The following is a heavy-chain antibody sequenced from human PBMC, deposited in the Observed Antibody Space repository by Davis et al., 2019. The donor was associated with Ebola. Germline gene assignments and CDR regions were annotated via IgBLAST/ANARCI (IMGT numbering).Heavy chain of an antibody. Sequence: GESLKISCSASGFTFSSYAMHWVRQAPGKGLEYVSAISSNGGSTYYADSVKGRFTISRDNSKNTLYLQMSSLRAEDTAVYYCVKPQVKGSGSHLYYFDYWGQGTLVTVSS. CDR2: ISSNGGST. D-gene: IGHD1-26*01. J-gene: IGHJ4*02. CDR1: GFTFSSYA. V-gene: IGHV3-64D*08. CDR3: VKPQVKGSGSHLYYFDY.